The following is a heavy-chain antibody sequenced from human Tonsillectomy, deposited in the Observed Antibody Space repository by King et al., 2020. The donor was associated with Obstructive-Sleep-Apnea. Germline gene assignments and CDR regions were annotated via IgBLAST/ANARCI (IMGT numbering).Heavy chain of an antibody. J-gene: IGHJ3*02. V-gene: IGHV4-30-2*01. D-gene: IGHD3-10*01. CDR2: IYHSGST. Sequence: LQLQESGSGLVKPSQTLSLTCAVSGGSISSGGYSWSWIRQPPGKGLEWIGYIYHSGSTYYNPSLKSRVTISVDRSKNQFSLKLSSVTAADTAVYYCASLTRVRGVPDAFDIWGQGTMVSVSS. CDR1: GGSISSGGYS. CDR3: ASLTRVRGVPDAFDI.